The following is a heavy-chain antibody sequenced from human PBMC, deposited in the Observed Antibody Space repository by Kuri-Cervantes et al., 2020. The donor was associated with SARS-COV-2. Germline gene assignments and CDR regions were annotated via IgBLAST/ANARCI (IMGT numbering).Heavy chain of an antibody. CDR2: IIPMFGAT. Sequence: SVKVSCKASGGTFSSFAISWVRQAPGQGLEWMGGIIPMFGATNYAPTFQGRVTITADKSTITAYMELSGLRSDDTAVYYCARNYGATPAFGPWGQGTLVTVSS. CDR1: GGTFSSFA. CDR3: ARNYGATPAFGP. J-gene: IGHJ5*02. V-gene: IGHV1-69*06. D-gene: IGHD4-17*01.